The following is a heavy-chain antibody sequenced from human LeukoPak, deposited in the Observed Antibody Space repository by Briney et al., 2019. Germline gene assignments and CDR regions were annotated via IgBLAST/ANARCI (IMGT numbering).Heavy chain of an antibody. Sequence: PSETLSLTCAVSGYSISSGYYWGWIRQPPGKGLEWIGSVYHSGSTYYKPFLKSRVTISVDTSKNQYSLKLSSVTAADTAVYYCARLGGDGYNRDFDYWGQGTLVTVSS. CDR1: GYSISSGYY. J-gene: IGHJ4*02. CDR2: VYHSGST. D-gene: IGHD5-24*01. CDR3: ARLGGDGYNRDFDY. V-gene: IGHV4-38-2*01.